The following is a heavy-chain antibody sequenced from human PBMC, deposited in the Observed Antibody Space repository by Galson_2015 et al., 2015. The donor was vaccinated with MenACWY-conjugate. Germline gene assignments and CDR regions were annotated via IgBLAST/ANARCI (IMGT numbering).Heavy chain of an antibody. CDR1: SGYD. J-gene: IGHJ4*02. V-gene: IGHV3-30*02. CDR3: AKIGGDFRSAYRPQ. Sequence: SLRLSCAAFSGYDMHWVRQAPGEGLERVALIRYDGIQKNYSESVKGRFTISRDNSKNTLNLQMNSLRAEDTAVYYCAKIGGDFRSAYRPQWGQGTLVTVSS. D-gene: IGHD3-3*01. CDR2: IRYDGIQK.